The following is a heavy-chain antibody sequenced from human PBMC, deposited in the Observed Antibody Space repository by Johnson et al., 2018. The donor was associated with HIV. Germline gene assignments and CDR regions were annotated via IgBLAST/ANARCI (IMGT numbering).Heavy chain of an antibody. V-gene: IGHV3-66*04. CDR2: IYSGGTT. CDR1: GITVSLNY. Sequence: VQLVESGGGLVQPGGSLRLSCAVSGITVSLNYMCWVRQAPGKGLEWVSLIYSGGTTNYADSVKGRFTISRDDSKNTLYLQMNSLRAEDTALYYCARPHSGQYQHAFDIWGQGTKVTVPS. D-gene: IGHD1-26*01. J-gene: IGHJ3*02. CDR3: ARPHSGQYQHAFDI.